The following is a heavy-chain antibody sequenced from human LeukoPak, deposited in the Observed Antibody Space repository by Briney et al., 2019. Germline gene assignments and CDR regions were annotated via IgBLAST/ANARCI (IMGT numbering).Heavy chain of an antibody. CDR1: GYSISSGYY. Sequence: SETLSLTCTVSGYSISSGYYWGWIRQPPGKGLEWIGSIYHSGSTYYNPSLKSRVTISVDTSKNQFSLKLSSVTAADTAVYYCARAPVLLWFGEFSSQSLFDPWGQGTLVTVSS. CDR2: IYHSGST. V-gene: IGHV4-38-2*02. J-gene: IGHJ5*02. D-gene: IGHD3-10*01. CDR3: ARAPVLLWFGEFSSQSLFDP.